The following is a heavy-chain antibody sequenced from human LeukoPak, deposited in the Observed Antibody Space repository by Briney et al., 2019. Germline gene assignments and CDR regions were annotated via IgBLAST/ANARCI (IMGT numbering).Heavy chain of an antibody. CDR1: GYTFTGYY. V-gene: IGHV1-2*02. Sequence: VASVKVSCKASGYTFTGYYMHWVRQAPGQGLEWMGWINLNSGGTNYAQKFQGRVTMTRDTSISTAYMELSSLRSEDTAVYYCARFAAAVVVLDYWGQGTLVTVSS. CDR3: ARFAAAVVVLDY. J-gene: IGHJ4*02. CDR2: INLNSGGT. D-gene: IGHD6-13*01.